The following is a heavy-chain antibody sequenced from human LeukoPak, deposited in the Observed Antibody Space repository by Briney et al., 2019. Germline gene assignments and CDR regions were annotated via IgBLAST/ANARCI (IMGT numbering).Heavy chain of an antibody. Sequence: PSQTLSLTCTVSGGSISSGGYYWSWIRQPPGKGLEWIGYIYHSGSTYYNPSLKSRVTISVDRSKNQFSLKLSSVTAADTAVYYCARTTYYYGSGSLYFDYWGQGTLVTVSS. CDR3: ARTTYYYGSGSLYFDY. CDR1: GGSISSGGYY. CDR2: IYHSGST. V-gene: IGHV4-30-2*01. J-gene: IGHJ4*02. D-gene: IGHD3-10*01.